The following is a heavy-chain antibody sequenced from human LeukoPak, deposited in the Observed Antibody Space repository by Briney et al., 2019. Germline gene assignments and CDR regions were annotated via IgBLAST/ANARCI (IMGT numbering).Heavy chain of an antibody. J-gene: IGHJ4*02. Sequence: GGSLRLSCAASGFTFSSYAMSWVRQVPGKGLEWVSAISGSGGSTNYADSVKDQFTISRDNSKNTLYLQMNSLRAEDTAVYYCATMDGYNYHFDYWGQGTLVTVSS. D-gene: IGHD5-24*01. CDR1: GFTFSSYA. V-gene: IGHV3-23*01. CDR3: ATMDGYNYHFDY. CDR2: ISGSGGST.